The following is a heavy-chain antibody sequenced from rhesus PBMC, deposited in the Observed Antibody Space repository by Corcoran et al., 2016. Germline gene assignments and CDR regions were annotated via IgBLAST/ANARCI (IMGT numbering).Heavy chain of an antibody. V-gene: IGHV4-106*01. Sequence: QVQLQESGPGLVKPSETLSLTCAVSGGSISDDYYWSWIRQPPWKGLEWIGYIYGIGGGTNDNPSLKNRVTISIDTSKNQFALKLSAVTAADTAVYYCAREIHPIHLFDYWGQGVLVTVSS. CDR3: AREIHPIHLFDY. D-gene: IGHD1-38*01. CDR1: GGSISDDYY. CDR2: IYGIGGGT. J-gene: IGHJ4*01.